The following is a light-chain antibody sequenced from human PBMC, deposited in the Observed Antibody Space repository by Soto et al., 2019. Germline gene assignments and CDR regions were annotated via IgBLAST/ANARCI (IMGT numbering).Light chain of an antibody. J-gene: IGKJ1*01. Sequence: EIVMTQSPATLSVSPGGRATLSCRASQSISGALAWYQQKPGQAPRLLIYGASTRATSFPARFSGSGSGTDFTLTISSLQSEDVAVYYCQQYNNWPWTFGQGTKVDIK. CDR1: QSISGA. CDR3: QQYNNWPWT. CDR2: GAS. V-gene: IGKV3-15*01.